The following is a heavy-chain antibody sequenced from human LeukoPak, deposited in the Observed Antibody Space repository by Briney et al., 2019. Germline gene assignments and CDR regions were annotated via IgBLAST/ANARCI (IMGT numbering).Heavy chain of an antibody. CDR3: ARGQNYSNYFDC. D-gene: IGHD4-11*01. J-gene: IGHJ4*02. Sequence: PSETLSLTCAVYGGSFSGYYWSWIRQPPGKGLEWIGEINRSGSTNYNPSLKSRVTISVDTSKNQFSLKLSSVTAADTAVYYCARGQNYSNYFDCWGQGTLVTVSS. CDR2: INRSGST. CDR1: GGSFSGYY. V-gene: IGHV4-34*01.